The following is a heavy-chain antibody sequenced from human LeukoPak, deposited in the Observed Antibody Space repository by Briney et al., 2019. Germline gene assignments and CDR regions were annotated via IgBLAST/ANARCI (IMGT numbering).Heavy chain of an antibody. CDR3: AKLGINYYYMDV. D-gene: IGHD7-27*01. Sequence: QSGGSLRLSCAASGFTFSDYGMHWVRQTPGKGLECMAFIRYDGNDKYFADSVKGRFTVSRDNSKNTLYLQMNNLRAEDTAVYYCAKLGINYYYMDVWGKGTTVTISS. CDR1: GFTFSDYG. J-gene: IGHJ6*03. CDR2: IRYDGNDK. V-gene: IGHV3-30*02.